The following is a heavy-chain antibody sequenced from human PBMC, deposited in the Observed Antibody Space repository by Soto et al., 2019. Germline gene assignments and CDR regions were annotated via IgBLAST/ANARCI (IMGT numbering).Heavy chain of an antibody. J-gene: IGHJ6*02. CDR3: AESGSKFGYYYGMDV. V-gene: IGHV4-30-4*01. Sequence: SETLSLTCTVSGGSISSGDYYWSWIRQPPGKGLEWIGYIYYSGSTYYNPSLKSRVTTSVDTSKNQFSLKLSSVTAADTAVYYCAESGSKFGYYYGMDVWGQGTTVTVSS. CDR2: IYYSGST. D-gene: IGHD3-16*01. CDR1: GGSISSGDYY.